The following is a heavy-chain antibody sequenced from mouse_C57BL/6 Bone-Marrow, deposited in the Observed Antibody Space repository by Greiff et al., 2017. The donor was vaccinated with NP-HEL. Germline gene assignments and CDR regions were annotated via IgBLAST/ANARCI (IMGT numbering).Heavy chain of an antibody. CDR2: ISRGSSTI. D-gene: IGHD3-3*01. V-gene: IGHV5-17*01. CDR1: GFTFSDYG. J-gene: IGHJ3*01. Sequence: EVQLVESGGGLVKPGGSLKLSCAASGFTFSDYGMHWVRQAPEKGLEWVAYISRGSSTIYYADTVKGRFTISRDNAKNTLYLQLTSLRSEDTAMYYCARGRARAWFAYWGQGTLVTVSA. CDR3: ARGRARAWFAY.